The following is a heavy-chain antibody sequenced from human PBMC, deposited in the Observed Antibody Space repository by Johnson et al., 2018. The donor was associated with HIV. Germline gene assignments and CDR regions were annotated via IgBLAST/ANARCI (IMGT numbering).Heavy chain of an antibody. V-gene: IGHV3-43*01. CDR1: GFTFNDYT. CDR3: AREDGDSSSWAGAFDI. CDR2: INWDGGST. D-gene: IGHD6-13*01. Sequence: VESGGVVVQPGGSLRLSCAASGFTFNDYTIYWVRQAPGKGLEWVSLINWDGGSTFYADSVKGRFTISRDNSKNTLYLQMNSLRAEDTAVYYCAREDGDSSSWAGAFDIWGQGTMVTVSS. J-gene: IGHJ3*02.